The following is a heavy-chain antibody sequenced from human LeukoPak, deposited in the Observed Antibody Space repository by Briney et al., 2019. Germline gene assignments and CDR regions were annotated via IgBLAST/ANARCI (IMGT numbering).Heavy chain of an antibody. Sequence: GGSLRLSCAASGLTFSSHEIKWVRQAPGKGLEWVSYISSSGTTIYYADSVKGRFTISRDNARNSVYLQMNSLRAEDTAVYYCASSFLILDYSGQGTLVIVSS. CDR3: ASSFLILDY. J-gene: IGHJ4*02. V-gene: IGHV3-48*03. CDR1: GLTFSSHE. CDR2: ISSSGTTI. D-gene: IGHD3-3*01.